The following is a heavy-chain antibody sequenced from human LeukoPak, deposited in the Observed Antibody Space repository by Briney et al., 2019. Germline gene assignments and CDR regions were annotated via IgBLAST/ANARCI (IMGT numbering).Heavy chain of an antibody. CDR2: ISYDGSNK. CDR3: PRNYTTGRYISYWFDP. J-gene: IGHJ5*02. D-gene: IGHD3-3*01. Sequence: PGRSLRLSYAASGFTFSRDAMHLVRQAPGKGLEWVAVISYDGSNKYYADSVKGRFTISRDNSKNTLYLQMNSLRAEDTAVYYFPRNYTTGRYISYWFDPWGQGTLVTVSS. V-gene: IGHV3-30-3*01. CDR1: GFTFSRDA.